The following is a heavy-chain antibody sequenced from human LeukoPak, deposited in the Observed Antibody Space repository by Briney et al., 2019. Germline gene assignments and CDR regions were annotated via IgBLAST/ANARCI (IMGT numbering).Heavy chain of an antibody. D-gene: IGHD6-13*01. CDR3: ARDRAAGVVY. V-gene: IGHV4-38-2*02. J-gene: IGHJ4*02. CDR2: FYHGGST. CDR1: GYSISTGYY. Sequence: PSETLSLTCTVSGYSISTGYYWDWIRQPPGKGLEWIGTFYHGGSTYYNPSLKSRVTISVDTSKNQFSLKLSSVTAADTAVYYCARDRAAGVVYWGQGTLVTVSS.